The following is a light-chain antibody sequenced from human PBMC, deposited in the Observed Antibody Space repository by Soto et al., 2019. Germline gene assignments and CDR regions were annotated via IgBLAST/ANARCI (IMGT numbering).Light chain of an antibody. CDR2: GAS. Sequence: VFAQSPGTLSLSPGESATLSCRASQTVSITYLTWYQKKPGQAPTLLIFGASKRATGIPDRFSASGSGRAFTLTISGLEPEDLAVYSCQQYGSSPLISFGQGTRRRL. CDR3: QQYGSSPLIS. CDR1: QTVSITY. J-gene: IGKJ5*01. V-gene: IGKV3-20*01.